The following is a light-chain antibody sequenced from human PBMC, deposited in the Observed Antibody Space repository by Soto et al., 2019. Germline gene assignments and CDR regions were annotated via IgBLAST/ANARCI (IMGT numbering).Light chain of an antibody. CDR2: GAS. J-gene: IGKJ5*01. V-gene: IGKV3-15*01. CDR1: QSVSSN. Sequence: EIVMTQSPATLSVSPGERATLSCRASQSVSSNLAWYQQKPGQAPRLLIYGASTRATGIPARFSGSGSGTDFTLTVSRLEPEDFAVYYCQQYHNWPITFGQGTRLEIK. CDR3: QQYHNWPIT.